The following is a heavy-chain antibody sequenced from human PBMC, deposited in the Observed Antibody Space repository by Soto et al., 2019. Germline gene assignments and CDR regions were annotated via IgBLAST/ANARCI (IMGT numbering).Heavy chain of an antibody. J-gene: IGHJ4*02. V-gene: IGHV4-30-2*01. CDR1: GGSISSGGSS. D-gene: IGHD2-15*01. Sequence: QLQLQESGSGLVKPSQTLSLTCAVSGGSISSGGSSWSWIRQPPGKGLEGIGYIYHSGSTYYNPSLKSRVTILLDRSKNQFSLKLSSVTAADTAVYYCARGEVVALGYWGQGTLVTVSS. CDR2: IYHSGST. CDR3: ARGEVVALGY.